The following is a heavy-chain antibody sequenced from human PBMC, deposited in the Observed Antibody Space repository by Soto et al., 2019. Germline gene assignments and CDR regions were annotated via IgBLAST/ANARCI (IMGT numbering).Heavy chain of an antibody. Sequence: QAQLVQSGAEVKKPGSSVSVSCKASGDTFNTYSISWLRQAPGQGLEWMGRSIPTVGTPNYAQKFQGRVSISADKSTSTAYMVLTSLTSDDTAVYYCATDGGSTFSSAYNYFMDVWGKGTTVTVSS. CDR2: SIPTVGTP. CDR3: ATDGGSTFSSAYNYFMDV. J-gene: IGHJ6*03. V-gene: IGHV1-69*08. CDR1: GDTFNTYS. D-gene: IGHD3-16*01.